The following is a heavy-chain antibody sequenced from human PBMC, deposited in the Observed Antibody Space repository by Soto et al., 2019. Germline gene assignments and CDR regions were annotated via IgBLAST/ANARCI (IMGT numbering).Heavy chain of an antibody. CDR1: GGTFSTYT. CDR3: TLGSWSAETFDI. Sequence: QVQLVQSGAEVKKPGSSVKVSCKASGGTFSTYTIIWVRQAPGQGLEWMGRIIPMLDITNNAQRFQGRVTITADNSTSTAYLELSSLRSEDTAVYYCTLGSWSAETFDICGRGTMVTVSS. V-gene: IGHV1-69*02. D-gene: IGHD6-13*01. J-gene: IGHJ3*02. CDR2: IIPMLDIT.